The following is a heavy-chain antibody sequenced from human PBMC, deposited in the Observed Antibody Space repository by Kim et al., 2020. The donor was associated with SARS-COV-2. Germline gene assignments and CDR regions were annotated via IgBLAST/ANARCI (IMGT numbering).Heavy chain of an antibody. V-gene: IGHV4-39*07. Sequence: SETLSLTCTVSGGSISSSSYYWGWIRQPPGKGLEWIGSIYYSGSTYYNPSLKSRVTISVDTSKNQFSLKLSSVTAADTAVYYCARVGDILTGPGGNWGQGTLVTVSS. CDR2: IYYSGST. D-gene: IGHD3-9*01. J-gene: IGHJ4*02. CDR3: ARVGDILTGPGGN. CDR1: GGSISSSSYY.